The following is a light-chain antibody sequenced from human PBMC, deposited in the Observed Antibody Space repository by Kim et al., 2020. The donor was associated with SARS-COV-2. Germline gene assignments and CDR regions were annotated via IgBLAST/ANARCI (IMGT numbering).Light chain of an antibody. Sequence: VTSSCTRSSGSIASNYVQWYQQRPGSSPTTVIYEDNQRPSGVPDRFSGSIDSSANSASLTISGLKTEDEAGYYCQSYDSSNPTWVFGGGTQLTVL. J-gene: IGLJ3*02. CDR3: QSYDSSNPTWV. CDR1: SGSIASNY. CDR2: EDN. V-gene: IGLV6-57*01.